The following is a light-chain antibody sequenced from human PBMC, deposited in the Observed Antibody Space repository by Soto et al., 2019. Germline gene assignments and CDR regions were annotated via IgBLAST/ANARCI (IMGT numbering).Light chain of an antibody. CDR1: SSDVGGSNY. CDR2: DVR. V-gene: IGLV2-14*01. CDR3: SSYTSSGTRYV. Sequence: SVLTQPASASGAPGQSITISCTGTSSDVGGSNYVSWYQQHPGKAPKLMIYDVRNRPSGISNRFSGSKSGNTASLTISGLQAEDEAEYYCSSYTSSGTRYVFGTGTKVTVL. J-gene: IGLJ1*01.